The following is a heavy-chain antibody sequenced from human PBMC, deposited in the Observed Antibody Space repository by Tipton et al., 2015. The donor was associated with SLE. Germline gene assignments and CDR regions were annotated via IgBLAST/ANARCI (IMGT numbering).Heavy chain of an antibody. J-gene: IGHJ4*02. Sequence: TLSLTCTVSGGPITSGGYSWNWIRQHPEKGLEWIGYIDHSGNTHYNPSVKSRLTISMDTSNNQFSMKLTSVTAADTAVYYCASAAAFYGSGTDYWGQGTLVTVSS. CDR3: ASAAAFYGSGTDY. D-gene: IGHD3-10*01. CDR2: IDHSGNT. V-gene: IGHV4-31*03. CDR1: GGPITSGGYS.